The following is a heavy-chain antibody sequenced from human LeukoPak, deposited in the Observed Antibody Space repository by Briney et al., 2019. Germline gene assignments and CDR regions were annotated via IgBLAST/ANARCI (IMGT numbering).Heavy chain of an antibody. V-gene: IGHV1-3*03. CDR3: AREDRITMVRGVIITVNNWFDP. CDR2: INAGNGNT. CDR1: GYTFTSYA. Sequence: RASVKVSCKASGYTFTSYAMHWVRQAPGQRLEWMGWINAGNGNTEYSQEFQGRVTITRDTSASTAYMELSSLRSEDMAVYYCAREDRITMVRGVIITVNNWFDPWGQGTLVTVSS. D-gene: IGHD3-10*01. J-gene: IGHJ5*02.